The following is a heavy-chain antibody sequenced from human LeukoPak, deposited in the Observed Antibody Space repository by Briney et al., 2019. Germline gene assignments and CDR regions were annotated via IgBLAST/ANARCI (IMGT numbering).Heavy chain of an antibody. D-gene: IGHD2-15*01. CDR3: ARRYCSGGSCSKGYLDY. Sequence: GGSLRLSCTASGFTFSSYAMHWVRQAPGTGLEWVAAISYDGDNTYYADSVQGRFTISRDNSKNALYLQMNSLRAEDTAVYYCARRYCSGGSCSKGYLDYWGQGTLVTVSS. CDR2: ISYDGDNT. CDR1: GFTFSSYA. V-gene: IGHV3-30-3*01. J-gene: IGHJ4*02.